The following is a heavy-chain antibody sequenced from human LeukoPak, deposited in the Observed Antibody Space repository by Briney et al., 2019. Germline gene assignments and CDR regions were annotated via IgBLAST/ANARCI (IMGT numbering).Heavy chain of an antibody. D-gene: IGHD3-9*01. CDR2: IDYDSSHI. CDR3: ARDPLRYLRVGHYDY. Sequence: GGSLRLSCAASGFTFSSYAMSWVRQVPGKGLEWVSSIDYDSSHIYYAASVRGRFTISRDNARNSVYLQMNSLRVEDTAVYYCARDPLRYLRVGHYDYWGQGTLVAVSS. J-gene: IGHJ4*02. CDR1: GFTFSSYA. V-gene: IGHV3-21*01.